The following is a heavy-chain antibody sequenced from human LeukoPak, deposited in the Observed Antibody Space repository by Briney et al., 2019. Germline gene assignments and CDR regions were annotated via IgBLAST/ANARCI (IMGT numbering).Heavy chain of an antibody. CDR2: VYYSGST. V-gene: IGHV4-59*01. CDR3: ARTPGVGWYFDL. CDR1: GGSISSYY. J-gene: IGHJ2*01. D-gene: IGHD2-15*01. Sequence: PSETLSLTCTVSGGSISSYYWSWIRQPPGKGLEWIGYVYYSGSTNCNPSLKSRVTISVDTSKNQFSLKLSSVTAADTAVYYCARTPGVGWYFDLWGRGTLVTVSS.